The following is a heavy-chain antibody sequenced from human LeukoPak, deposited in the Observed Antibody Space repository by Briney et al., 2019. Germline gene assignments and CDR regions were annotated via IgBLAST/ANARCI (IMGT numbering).Heavy chain of an antibody. J-gene: IGHJ6*04. CDR3: AELGITMIGGV. Sequence: PGGSLRLSCAASGFTFSKYGMYWVRQAPGKGLEWVAFIRNDGRNKYYTDSVKGRFTISRDNSKNTLYLQMNSLRAEDTAVYYCAELGITMIGGVWGKGTTVTISS. CDR1: GFTFSKYG. CDR2: IRNDGRNK. V-gene: IGHV3-30*02. D-gene: IGHD3-10*02.